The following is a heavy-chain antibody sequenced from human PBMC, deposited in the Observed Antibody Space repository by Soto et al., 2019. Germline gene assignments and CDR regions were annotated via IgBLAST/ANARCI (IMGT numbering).Heavy chain of an antibody. CDR2: IIPIFGTA. CDR3: ARRAPGYCSGGSCELGFGY. J-gene: IGHJ4*02. Sequence: GASVKVSCKASGGTFSSYAISWVRQAPGQGLEWMGGIIPIFGTANYAQKFQGRVTITADESTSTAYMELSSLRSEDTAVYYCARRAPGYCSGGSCELGFGYWGQGTLVTVSS. D-gene: IGHD2-15*01. V-gene: IGHV1-69*13. CDR1: GGTFSSYA.